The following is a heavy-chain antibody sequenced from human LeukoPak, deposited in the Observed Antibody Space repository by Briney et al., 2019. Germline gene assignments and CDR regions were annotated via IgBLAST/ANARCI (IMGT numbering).Heavy chain of an antibody. Sequence: QSGGSLRLSCTGSGFSFGDHAMSWSRQAPGKGLEWVGFIRGKVYGGTTEYAASVKGRFTISRDDSKSIAYLQMNSLKTEDTAVYYCTRGPITFDYWGQGTLVTVSS. V-gene: IGHV3-49*03. CDR3: TRGPITFDY. D-gene: IGHD3-10*01. CDR1: GFSFGDHA. J-gene: IGHJ4*02. CDR2: IRGKVYGGTT.